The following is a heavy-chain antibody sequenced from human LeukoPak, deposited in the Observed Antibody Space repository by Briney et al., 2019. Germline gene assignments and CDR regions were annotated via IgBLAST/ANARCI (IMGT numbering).Heavy chain of an antibody. D-gene: IGHD6-19*01. CDR2: ISSSGGST. J-gene: IGHJ5*02. V-gene: IGHV3-23*01. Sequence: GGSLRLSCAASGFTYCSSAMSCVRHTPGKGLEWVSSISSSGGSTYYADSVKGRFPISRENSKNTLYLQMNRLRAEDTAEYYCATCINVAGTSENNWFDPWGQATLVTVSS. CDR1: GFTYCSSA. CDR3: ATCINVAGTSENNWFDP.